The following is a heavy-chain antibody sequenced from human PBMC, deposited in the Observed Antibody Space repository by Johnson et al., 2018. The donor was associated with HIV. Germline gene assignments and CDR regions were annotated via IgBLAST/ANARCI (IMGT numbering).Heavy chain of an antibody. V-gene: IGHV3-30-3*01. Sequence: QVHLVESGGGVVQPGRSLRLSCAASGFTFSSYAMHWVRQAPGKGLEWVAVISYDGSNKYYADSVKGRFIISRDNSKNTLYLQMDNLRAEDTAVYYCVKDVRSGWHQGRDAFDICGQGTMVTVSS. CDR3: VKDVRSGWHQGRDAFDI. J-gene: IGHJ3*02. D-gene: IGHD6-19*01. CDR1: GFTFSSYA. CDR2: ISYDGSNK.